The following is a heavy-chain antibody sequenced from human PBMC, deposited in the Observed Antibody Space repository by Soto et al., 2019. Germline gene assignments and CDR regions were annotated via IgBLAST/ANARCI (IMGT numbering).Heavy chain of an antibody. Sequence: ASVNVSCKVSGYTLTELSMHWVRQAPGKGLEWMGGFDPEDGETIYAQKFQGRVTMTEDTSTDTAYMELSSLRSEDTAVYYCATVGEDYYGSGSYYLWFDPWGQGTLVTVSS. CDR2: FDPEDGET. J-gene: IGHJ5*02. CDR3: ATVGEDYYGSGSYYLWFDP. D-gene: IGHD3-10*01. V-gene: IGHV1-24*01. CDR1: GYTLTELS.